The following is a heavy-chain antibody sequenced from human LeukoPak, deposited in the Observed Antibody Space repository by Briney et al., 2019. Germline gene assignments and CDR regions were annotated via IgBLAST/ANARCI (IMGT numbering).Heavy chain of an antibody. J-gene: IGHJ6*03. CDR2: ISGNSGST. V-gene: IGHV3-23*01. Sequence: PGGSLRLSCAASGFTFSSYAMSWVRQAPGKGLEWVSAISGNSGSTYYADSVKGRFTISSDNSKSTLYLQMNSLRAEDTALYYCAKAYGSGSYYDYYYYMDVWGKGTTVTVSS. CDR1: GFTFSSYA. CDR3: AKAYGSGSYYDYYYYMDV. D-gene: IGHD3-10*01.